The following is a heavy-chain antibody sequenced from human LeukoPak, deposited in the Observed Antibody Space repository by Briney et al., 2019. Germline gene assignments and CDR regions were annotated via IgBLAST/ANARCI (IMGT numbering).Heavy chain of an antibody. CDR2: IWYDGSNK. Sequence: GGSLRLSCAASGFTFSSYGMHWVRQAPGKGLEWVGVIWYDGSNKYYADSVKGRFTISRDNSKNTLYLQMNSLRAEDTAVYYCAKASGYPPQDYYMDVWGKGTTVTVSS. CDR1: GFTFSSYG. CDR3: AKASGYPPQDYYMDV. V-gene: IGHV3-33*06. D-gene: IGHD3-22*01. J-gene: IGHJ6*03.